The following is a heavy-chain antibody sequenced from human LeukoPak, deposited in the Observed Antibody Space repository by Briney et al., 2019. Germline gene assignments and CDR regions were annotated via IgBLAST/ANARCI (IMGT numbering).Heavy chain of an antibody. CDR3: AREFVTPTTN. CDR2: INPNSGGT. D-gene: IGHD4-23*01. CDR1: GYTFTGYY. J-gene: IGHJ4*02. Sequence: GASVKVSCKASGYTFTGYYMHWVRQAPGQGLEWMGWINPNSGGTNYAQKFQGRVTVTTDTSINTAYMELSSLTSDDTAVYYCAREFVTPTTNWGQGTLVTVS. V-gene: IGHV1-2*02.